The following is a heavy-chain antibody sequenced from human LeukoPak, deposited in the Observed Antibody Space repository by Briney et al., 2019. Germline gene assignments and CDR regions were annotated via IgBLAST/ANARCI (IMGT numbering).Heavy chain of an antibody. Sequence: PGGSLRLSCAASGFTFSGYAMSWVRQASGKGLEWVSAISGSGGSAYYADSVKGRFTISRDNSKNTQYLQMNSLRAEDTAVYYCAKGSGWYYYFDCWGQGTLVTVSS. CDR1: GFTFSGYA. CDR2: ISGSGGSA. V-gene: IGHV3-23*01. CDR3: AKGSGWYYYFDC. J-gene: IGHJ4*02. D-gene: IGHD6-19*01.